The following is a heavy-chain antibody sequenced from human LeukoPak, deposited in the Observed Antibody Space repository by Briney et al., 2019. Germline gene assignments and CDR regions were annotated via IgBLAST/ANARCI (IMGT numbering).Heavy chain of an antibody. CDR1: GFTFSSYA. Sequence: TGGSLRLSYAASGFTFSSYAMSWVRQAPGKGLEWVSAISGSGGSTYYADSVKGRFTISRDNSKNTLYLQMNSLRAEDTAVYYCARTSSSAAAGLWGQGTLVTVSS. CDR2: ISGSGGST. V-gene: IGHV3-23*01. J-gene: IGHJ4*02. CDR3: ARTSSSAAAGL. D-gene: IGHD6-13*01.